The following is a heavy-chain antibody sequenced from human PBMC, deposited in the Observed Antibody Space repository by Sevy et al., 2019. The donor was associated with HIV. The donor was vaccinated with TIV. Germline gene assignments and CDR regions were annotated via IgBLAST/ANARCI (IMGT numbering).Heavy chain of an antibody. J-gene: IGHJ4*02. V-gene: IGHV1-24*01. Sequence: ASVKVSCKVSGYTLTELSMHWVRQAPGKGLEWMGGFDPEDGETIYAQKFQGRVTMTEDTSTDTAYMELSSLRSEDTAGYYCAHMYYYGSGSYYNENDYWGQGTLVTVSS. D-gene: IGHD3-10*01. CDR3: AHMYYYGSGSYYNENDY. CDR2: FDPEDGET. CDR1: GYTLTELS.